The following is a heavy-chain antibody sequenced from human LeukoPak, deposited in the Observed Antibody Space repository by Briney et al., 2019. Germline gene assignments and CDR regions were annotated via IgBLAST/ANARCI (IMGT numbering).Heavy chain of an antibody. V-gene: IGHV1-8*02. Sequence: ASVKVSCKASGGTFSSYAISWVRQATGQGLEWMGWMNPNSGNTGYAQKFQGRVTMTRNTSISTAYMELSSLRSEDTAVYYCARTFRWRALRTVTKHDYYYYGMDVWGQGTTVTVSS. CDR3: ARTFRWRALRTVTKHDYYYYGMDV. CDR2: MNPNSGNT. J-gene: IGHJ6*02. CDR1: GGTFSSYA. D-gene: IGHD4-17*01.